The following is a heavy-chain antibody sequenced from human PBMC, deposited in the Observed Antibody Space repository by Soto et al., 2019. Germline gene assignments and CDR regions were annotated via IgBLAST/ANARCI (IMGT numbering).Heavy chain of an antibody. Sequence: GESLKISCTVSGYTFSTYWIGWVRQMPGKGLECMGIIYPADSDTGYSPSFQGQVSISVDQSITTAYLEWSSLKASDSAIYYCARLPSISGRYYFDYWGQGTLVTVSS. CDR2: IYPADSDT. V-gene: IGHV5-51*01. J-gene: IGHJ4*02. D-gene: IGHD1-1*01. CDR1: GYTFSTYW. CDR3: ARLPSISGRYYFDY.